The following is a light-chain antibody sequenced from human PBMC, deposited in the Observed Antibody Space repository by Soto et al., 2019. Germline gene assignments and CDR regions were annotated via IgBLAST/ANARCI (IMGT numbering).Light chain of an antibody. CDR3: QQRSSWPLT. V-gene: IGKV3-11*01. Sequence: EIVLTQSPATLSLSPGERATLSCWASQSVSSYLAWYQQKPGQAPRLLIYDASNRATDVPPRFRGSGSGTDFILTISSLEPEDFAVYYCQQRSSWPLTFGGGTKVAI. CDR2: DAS. J-gene: IGKJ4*01. CDR1: QSVSSY.